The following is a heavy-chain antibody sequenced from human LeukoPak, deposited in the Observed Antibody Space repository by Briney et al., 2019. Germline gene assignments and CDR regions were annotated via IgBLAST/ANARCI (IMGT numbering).Heavy chain of an antibody. J-gene: IGHJ3*02. D-gene: IGHD5-18*01. CDR2: IIPIFGTT. Sequence: SVKVSCKASGGTFNSYAISWVRQAPGQGLEWMGGIIPIFGTTNYARKFRGRVTLTADKSTRTAYMELSSLRSEDTAVYYCARDLPRIQLWPRSSGENSDAFDIWGQGTMVTVSS. CDR1: GGTFNSYA. CDR3: ARDLPRIQLWPRSSGENSDAFDI. V-gene: IGHV1-69*06.